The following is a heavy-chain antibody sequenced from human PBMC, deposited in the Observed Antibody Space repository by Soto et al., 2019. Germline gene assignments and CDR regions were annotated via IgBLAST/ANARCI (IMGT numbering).Heavy chain of an antibody. CDR3: ARLNAPLYGDYG. Sequence: PGMPMKISRMSWSYSFTNYCRRWVRHIPGKGLEWMGIIYPGDSDTRYSPSFQGQVTISADKSISTAYLQWSSLKASDTAMYYCARLNAPLYGDYG. CDR1: SYSFTNYC. CDR2: IYPGDSDT. J-gene: IGHJ6*01. D-gene: IGHD4-17*01. V-gene: IGHV5-51*01.